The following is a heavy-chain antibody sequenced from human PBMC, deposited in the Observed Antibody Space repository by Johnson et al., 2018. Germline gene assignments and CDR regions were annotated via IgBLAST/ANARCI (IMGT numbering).Heavy chain of an antibody. CDR2: ISFSGTI. D-gene: IGHD6-13*01. Sequence: VQLVESGGGLVQPGGSLRLSCAASGFTFSNYAMTWVRQAPGKGLEWVSAISFSGTIKYADSGKGRFTISRDNSKNTLYLQMNSLGAEDTAVYYWAKDPHDSSWSRYFQHWGQGTLVTVSS. V-gene: IGHV3-23*04. CDR1: GFTFSNYA. CDR3: AKDPHDSSWSRYFQH. J-gene: IGHJ1*01.